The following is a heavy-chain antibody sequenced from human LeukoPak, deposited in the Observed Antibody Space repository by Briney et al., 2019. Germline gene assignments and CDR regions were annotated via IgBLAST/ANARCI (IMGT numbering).Heavy chain of an antibody. CDR3: ARGGGSYYFDY. Sequence: SETLSLTCAVYGGSFSGYYWSWIRQPPGEGREWIGEINHSGSTNYNPSLKSRVTISVYTSKNQFSLKLSSVTAADTAVYYCARGGGSYYFDYWGRGTLVTVSS. CDR2: INHSGST. CDR1: GGSFSGYY. V-gene: IGHV4-34*01. J-gene: IGHJ4*02. D-gene: IGHD1-26*01.